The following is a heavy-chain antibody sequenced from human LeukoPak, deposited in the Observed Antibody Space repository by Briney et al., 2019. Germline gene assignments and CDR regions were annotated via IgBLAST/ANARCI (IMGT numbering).Heavy chain of an antibody. CDR2: FNSGGST. CDR3: AKAQGYIDPFDV. V-gene: IGHV3-23*01. CDR1: GFTFSTYA. J-gene: IGHJ3*01. Sequence: GGSLRLSCAASGFTFSTYAMGWVRQAPGNGLEWVSGFNSGGSTNYADSVKGRFTIYRDNSKNTLYLQMNSLRAEDTAVYYCAKAQGYIDPFDVWGQGTMVTVSS. D-gene: IGHD5-18*01.